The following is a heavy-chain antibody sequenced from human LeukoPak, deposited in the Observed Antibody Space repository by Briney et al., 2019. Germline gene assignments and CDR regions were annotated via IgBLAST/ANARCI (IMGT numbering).Heavy chain of an antibody. J-gene: IGHJ4*02. CDR3: AKAYDSSGYYSYYFDY. CDR1: GVTFSSYA. D-gene: IGHD3-22*01. V-gene: IGHV3-23*01. CDR2: ISGSGSST. Sequence: PPGGSLRLSCAASGVTFSSYAMSWVRQAPGKGLERVSAISGSGSSTYYADSVKGRFTISRDNSKNTLYLQMNSLRAEDTAVYYCAKAYDSSGYYSYYFDYWGQGTLVTVSS.